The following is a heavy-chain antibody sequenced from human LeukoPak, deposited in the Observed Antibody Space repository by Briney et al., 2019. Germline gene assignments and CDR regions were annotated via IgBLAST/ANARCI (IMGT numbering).Heavy chain of an antibody. V-gene: IGHV4-4*09. J-gene: IGHJ4*02. D-gene: IGHD1-26*01. CDR2: IHSSGGS. CDR1: GASISNYC. Sequence: SEILSLTCTVSGASISNYCWSWIRQTPEKGLEWMGHIHSSGGSSYYPSLKSRLTLSIDTSRNQLSLKLPSVTAADTAVYFCARLGSYHDFWGQGALVTVSS. CDR3: ARLGSYHDF.